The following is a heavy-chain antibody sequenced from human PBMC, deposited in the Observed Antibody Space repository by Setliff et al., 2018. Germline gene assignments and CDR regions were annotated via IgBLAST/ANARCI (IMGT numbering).Heavy chain of an antibody. CDR2: ISPHTGNT. CDR1: GYTFNDYG. CDR3: SRLVRFCTRTSCQRLSGGEF. Sequence: GASVKVSCKTSGYTFNDYGIAWVRQAPGQGLEWMGWISPHTGNTYYTPKLHGRVTLTSDTSTSTAYMELKDLGSDDTAVYYCSRLVRFCTRTSCQRLSGGEFWGQGTLVTVSS. D-gene: IGHD3-3*01. J-gene: IGHJ4*02. V-gene: IGHV1-18*01.